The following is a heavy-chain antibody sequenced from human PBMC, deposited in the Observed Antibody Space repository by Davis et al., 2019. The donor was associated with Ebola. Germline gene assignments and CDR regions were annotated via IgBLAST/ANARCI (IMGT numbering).Heavy chain of an antibody. CDR2: IYYSGST. CDR3: ASPLEGY. J-gene: IGHJ4*02. Sequence: GSLRLSCTVSGGSISSYYWSWIRQPPGKGLEWIGYIYYSGSTNYNPSLKSRVTISVDTSKNQFSLKLSSVTAADTAVYYCASPLEGYWGQGTLVTVSS. V-gene: IGHV4-59*08. D-gene: IGHD3-3*02. CDR1: GGSISSYY.